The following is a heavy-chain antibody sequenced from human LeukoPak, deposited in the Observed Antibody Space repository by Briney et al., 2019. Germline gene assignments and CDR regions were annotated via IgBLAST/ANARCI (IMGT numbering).Heavy chain of an antibody. CDR1: GYTFTGYY. CDR2: INPNSGGT. CDR3: ARDSEVRRNLWHY. Sequence: ASVKFSCTASGYTFTGYYMHWAGQAPRQGLEWRGWINPNSGGTNYAQKFQGRVTMTRETSISTAYMELSSLRSEDTAVYYCARDSEVRRNLWHYWGQGTLVTVSS. D-gene: IGHD3-10*01. V-gene: IGHV1-2*02. J-gene: IGHJ4*02.